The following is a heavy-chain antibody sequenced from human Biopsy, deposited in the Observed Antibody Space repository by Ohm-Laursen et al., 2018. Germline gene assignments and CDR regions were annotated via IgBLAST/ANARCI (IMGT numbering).Heavy chain of an antibody. D-gene: IGHD3-3*01. CDR3: ARFPDFWSGYYVDS. Sequence: SLRLSCSASEFTFSDYYMSWIRQAPGKGLEWISYLSSRGSNIYYADSVKGRFTVSRDNANNSLFLQMNSLRAEDTAVYYCARFPDFWSGYYVDSWGQGTLVTVSS. CDR1: EFTFSDYY. CDR2: LSSRGSNI. J-gene: IGHJ4*02. V-gene: IGHV3-11*01.